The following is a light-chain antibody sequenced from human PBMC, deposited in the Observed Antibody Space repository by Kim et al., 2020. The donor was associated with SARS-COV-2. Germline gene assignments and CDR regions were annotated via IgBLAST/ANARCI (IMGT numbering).Light chain of an antibody. Sequence: ASVKLTCTLRSGHSSYAIEWHQQQPEKGPRYLMKLNSDGSHSKGDGIPDRFSGSSSGAERYLTISSLQSEDEADYYCQTWGTGIVVFGGGTQLTVL. CDR2: LNSDGSH. V-gene: IGLV4-69*01. CDR1: SGHSSYA. CDR3: QTWGTGIVV. J-gene: IGLJ2*01.